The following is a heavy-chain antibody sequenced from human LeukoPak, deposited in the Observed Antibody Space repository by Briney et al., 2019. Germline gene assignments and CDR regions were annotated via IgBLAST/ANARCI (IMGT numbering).Heavy chain of an antibody. CDR3: TKRVKYGGTWDHFAD. D-gene: IGHD1-26*01. Sequence: GGSLRVSCAACGFTYDNYRMRWVRQAPGEGLVWVSTVNDDGGNTYYADSVKGRFTISRDNSKSTLILQMNSLRVEDTALYYCTKRVKYGGTWDHFADWGQGTLVTVSS. CDR1: GFTYDNYR. CDR2: VNDDGGNT. J-gene: IGHJ4*02. V-gene: IGHV3-23*01.